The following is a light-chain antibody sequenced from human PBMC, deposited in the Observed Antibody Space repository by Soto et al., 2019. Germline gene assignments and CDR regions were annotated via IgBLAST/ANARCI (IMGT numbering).Light chain of an antibody. V-gene: IGLV2-14*01. CDR2: DVS. CDR3: SSHTTTSTVV. CDR1: SSDIGVYNY. J-gene: IGLJ2*01. Sequence: QAASVSGSPGQSITISCTGTSSDIGVYNYVSWYQQHPGKAPKLMIYDVSNRPSGVSNRFSGSKSGNTASLTISGLQAEDEADYYCSSHTTTSTVVFGGGTQLTVL.